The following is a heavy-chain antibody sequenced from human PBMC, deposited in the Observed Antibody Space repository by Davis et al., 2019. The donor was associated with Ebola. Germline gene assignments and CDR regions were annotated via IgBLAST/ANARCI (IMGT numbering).Heavy chain of an antibody. CDR3: ARGDSSSFLKWFDP. J-gene: IGHJ5*02. CDR1: GGFISSFY. D-gene: IGHD6-13*01. CDR2: VYYTGRA. Sequence: SETLSLTCNVSGGFISSFYWTWIRQSPQMGLEWIGNVYYTGRANYNPSVRSRATISVDTSKKQFSLSLKSVTAADTAVYYCARGDSSSFLKWFDPWGKGSPVTVSP. V-gene: IGHV4-59*01.